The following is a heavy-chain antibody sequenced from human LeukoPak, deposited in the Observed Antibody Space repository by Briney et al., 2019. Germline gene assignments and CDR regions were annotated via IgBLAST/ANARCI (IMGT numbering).Heavy chain of an antibody. D-gene: IGHD2-21*01. J-gene: IGHJ4*02. CDR3: ARDHVVAKDFDY. V-gene: IGHV3-23*01. Sequence: GGSLRLSCAVSGFTLSDYAMNWVRQAPGKGLEWVSTISGSGVSTYYADSVKGRFTISRDNAKNSLYLQMNSLRAEDTAVYYCARDHVVAKDFDYWGQGTLVTVSS. CDR2: ISGSGVST. CDR1: GFTLSDYA.